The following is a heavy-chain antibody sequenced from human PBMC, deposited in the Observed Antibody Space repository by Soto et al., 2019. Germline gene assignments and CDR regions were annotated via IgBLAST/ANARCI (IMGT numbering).Heavy chain of an antibody. J-gene: IGHJ5*02. CDR2: IYYSGST. D-gene: IGHD1-26*01. CDR3: ARGKWELGNWFDP. Sequence: LSLTCTVSGGSISSYYWSWIRQPPGKGLEWIGYIYYSGSTNYNPSLKSRVTISVDTSKNQFYLKLSSVTAADTAVYYCARGKWELGNWFDPWGQGTLVTVSS. V-gene: IGHV4-59*01. CDR1: GGSISSYY.